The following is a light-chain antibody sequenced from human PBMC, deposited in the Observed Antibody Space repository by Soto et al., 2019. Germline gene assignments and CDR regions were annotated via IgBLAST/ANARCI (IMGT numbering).Light chain of an antibody. J-gene: IGLJ7*01. CDR1: SSDVGSYNL. V-gene: IGLV2-23*02. Sequence: QSALTQPASVSGSPGQSITISCTGTSSDVGSYNLVSWYQQHPGKAPKLMISEVSKRPSGISARLSGSKSGSTASLTISGLQAEDEADYYCCSYAGTSTHTVFGGGTQLTVL. CDR2: EVS. CDR3: CSYAGTSTHTV.